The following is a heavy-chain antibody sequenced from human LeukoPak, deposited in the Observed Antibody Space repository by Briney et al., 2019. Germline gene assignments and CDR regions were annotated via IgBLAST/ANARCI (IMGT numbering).Heavy chain of an antibody. V-gene: IGHV3-23*01. J-gene: IGHJ4*02. CDR1: GFTFSSYA. CDR3: AKDGPDLGQWLAKGGYYFDY. D-gene: IGHD6-19*01. CDR2: ISGSGGST. Sequence: PGGSLRLSCAASGFTFSSYAMSWVRQAPGKGLEWVSAISGSGGSTYYADSVKGRFTISRDNSKNTLYLQMNSLRAEDTAVYHCAKDGPDLGQWLAKGGYYFDYWGQGTLVTVSS.